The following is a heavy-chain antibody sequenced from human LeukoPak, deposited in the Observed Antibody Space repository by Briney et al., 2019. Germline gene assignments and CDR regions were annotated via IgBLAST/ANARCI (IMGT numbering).Heavy chain of an antibody. CDR1: GFTFTDYW. J-gene: IGHJ3*01. Sequence: GGSLRLSCAASGFTFTDYWMTWVRQAPGKGLEWVANIKPDESERYYVDSVKGRFTISRDNAKNSLYLQMNSLRVEDTAMYYCARDFGRRREAGGIWDIQDEGGFDVWGQGTRVTVSS. D-gene: IGHD2-15*01. V-gene: IGHV3-7*01. CDR3: ARDFGRRREAGGIWDIQDEGGFDV. CDR2: IKPDESER.